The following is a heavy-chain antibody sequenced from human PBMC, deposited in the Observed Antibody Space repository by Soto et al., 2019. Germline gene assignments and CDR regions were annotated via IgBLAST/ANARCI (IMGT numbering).Heavy chain of an antibody. J-gene: IGHJ6*02. Sequence: ASVKVSCKASGYTFTSYDINWVRQATGQGLEWMGWMNPNSGNTGYAQKFQGRVTMTRNTSISTAYMELSSLGSEDTAVYYCAGRPSPHYGMDVWGQGTTVTVSS. V-gene: IGHV1-8*01. CDR2: MNPNSGNT. CDR3: AGRPSPHYGMDV. CDR1: GYTFTSYD.